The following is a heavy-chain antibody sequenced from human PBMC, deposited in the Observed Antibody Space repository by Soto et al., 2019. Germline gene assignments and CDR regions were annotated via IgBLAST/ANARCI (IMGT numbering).Heavy chain of an antibody. J-gene: IGHJ5*02. Sequence: ASVKVSCKASGYTFTSYYMHWVRQAPGQGLEWMGIINPSGGSTSYAQKFQGRVTMTRDTSTSTVYMELSSLRSEDTAVYYCARDLAQAVVADNNWFDPWGQGTLVTVSS. D-gene: IGHD2-15*01. CDR3: ARDLAQAVVADNNWFDP. CDR1: GYTFTSYY. V-gene: IGHV1-46*03. CDR2: INPSGGST.